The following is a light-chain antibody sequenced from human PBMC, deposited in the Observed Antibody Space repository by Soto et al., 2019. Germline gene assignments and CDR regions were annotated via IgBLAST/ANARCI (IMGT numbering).Light chain of an antibody. CDR3: SSYTTSSTVV. CDR1: SSDVGSYPY. J-gene: IGLJ2*01. CDR2: DVN. Sequence: QSARTQPASVSGSPGQSITISCTGTSSDVGSYPYVSWYQQHPGKAPKLMIYDVNNRPSGVSNRFSGSKSGNTASLTISGLQAEDEADYYCSSYTTSSTVVFGGGTQLTVL. V-gene: IGLV2-14*01.